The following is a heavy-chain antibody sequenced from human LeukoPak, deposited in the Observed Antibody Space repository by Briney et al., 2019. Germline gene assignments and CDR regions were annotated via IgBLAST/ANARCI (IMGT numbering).Heavy chain of an antibody. CDR2: ISYDGSNK. Sequence: GGSLRLSCAASGFTFSSYAMHWVRQAPGKGLEWVAVISYDGSNKYYADSVKGRFTISRDNSKNTLYLQMNSLRAEDTAVYYCAEDEGYWDQGTLVTVSS. J-gene: IGHJ4*02. CDR1: GFTFSSYA. V-gene: IGHV3-30-3*01. CDR3: AEDEGY.